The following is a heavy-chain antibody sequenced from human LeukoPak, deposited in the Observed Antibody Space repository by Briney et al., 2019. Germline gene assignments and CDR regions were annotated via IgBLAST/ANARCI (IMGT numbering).Heavy chain of an antibody. V-gene: IGHV4-59*01. CDR1: GGSISSYY. J-gene: IGHJ4*02. CDR2: IYYSGST. D-gene: IGHD6-13*01. Sequence: KSSETLSLTCTVSGGSISSYYWSWIRQPPRKGLEWIGYIYYSGSTNYNPSLKSRVTISVDTSKNQFSLKLSSVTAADTAVYYCARGQQLVRYWGQGTLVTVSS. CDR3: ARGQQLVRY.